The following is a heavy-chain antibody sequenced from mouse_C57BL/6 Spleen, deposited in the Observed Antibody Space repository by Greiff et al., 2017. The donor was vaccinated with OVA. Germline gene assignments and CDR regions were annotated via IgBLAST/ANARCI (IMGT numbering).Heavy chain of an antibody. CDR1: GYTFTSYS. V-gene: IGHV1-50*01. CDR2: IDPSDSYT. J-gene: IGHJ2*01. Sequence: QVQLQQPGAELVKPGASVKLSCKASGYTFTSYSMQWVKQRPGQGLEWIGEIDPSDSYTNYNQKFKGKATLTVDTSSSTAYMQLSSLTSEDSAVYYCARGTVVGFDDWGKGTTLTVSS. D-gene: IGHD1-1*01. CDR3: ARGTVVGFDD.